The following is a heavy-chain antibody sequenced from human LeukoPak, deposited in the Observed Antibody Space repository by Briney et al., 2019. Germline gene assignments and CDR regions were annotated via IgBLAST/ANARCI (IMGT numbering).Heavy chain of an antibody. J-gene: IGHJ5*02. D-gene: IGHD4-17*01. Sequence: PSETLSLTCTVSGGSISSYYWSWIRQPPGKGLEWSGYIYYTVSTNYNPSLKSRVTISVDTSKNQFSLKLSSVTAADTAVYYCARDQRSGDYWFDPWGQGTLVTVSS. CDR2: IYYTVST. CDR1: GGSISSYY. CDR3: ARDQRSGDYWFDP. V-gene: IGHV4-59*01.